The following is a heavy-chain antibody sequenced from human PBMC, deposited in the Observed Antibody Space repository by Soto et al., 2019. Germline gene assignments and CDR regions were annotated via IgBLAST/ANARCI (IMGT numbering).Heavy chain of an antibody. CDR3: TRLWGSSWLYFDY. D-gene: IGHD6-13*01. Sequence: GESLKISCKGSGYSFTNYWIGWVRQMPGKGLEWMGIVYPGDSETRYSPSFQGQVTISADKSITTAYLQWTSLKASDTAMYYCTRLWGSSWLYFDYWGQGTLVTVSS. V-gene: IGHV5-51*01. J-gene: IGHJ4*02. CDR1: GYSFTNYW. CDR2: VYPGDSET.